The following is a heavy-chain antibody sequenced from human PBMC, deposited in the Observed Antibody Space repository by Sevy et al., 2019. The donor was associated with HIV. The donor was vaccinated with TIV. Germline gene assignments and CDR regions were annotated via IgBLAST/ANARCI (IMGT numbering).Heavy chain of an antibody. Sequence: GGSLRLSCAASGFNFSSYGMHWVRQAPGKGLEWVAVISYDGSSKYYAESVKGRFTIYRDNSKNTLYLQISSLRAEDTAVYYCAKESGSYYDFWSGHDAFDIWGQGTMVTVSS. CDR3: AKESGSYYDFWSGHDAFDI. V-gene: IGHV3-30*18. D-gene: IGHD3-3*01. CDR1: GFNFSSYG. CDR2: ISYDGSSK. J-gene: IGHJ3*02.